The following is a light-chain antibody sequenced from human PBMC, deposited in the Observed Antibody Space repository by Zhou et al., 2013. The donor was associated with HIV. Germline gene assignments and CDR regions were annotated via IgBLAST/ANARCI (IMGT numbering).Light chain of an antibody. J-gene: IGKJ4*01. V-gene: IGKV1-NL1*01. CDR1: LAITNS. CDR3: QQYFSTPXT. Sequence: DIQMTQSPSSLSASVGDRVTITCRASLAITNSLAWYQQKPGKAPKLLVYATSRLESGVPSRFSGSGSGPDYTLTISSLQPEDFATYYCQQYFSTPXTFGGGTKVEIK. CDR2: ATS.